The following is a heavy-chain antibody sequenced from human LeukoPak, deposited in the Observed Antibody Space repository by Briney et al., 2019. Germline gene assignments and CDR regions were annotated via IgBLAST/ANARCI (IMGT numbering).Heavy chain of an antibody. Sequence: ASVKVSCKASGYTFTSYYMHWVRQAPGQGLEWMGIINPSGGSTSYTQKFQGRVTMTRDTSTSTVYMELSSLRSEDTAVYYCAREPYYYDSSGYHPEYYFDYWGQGTLVTVSS. CDR3: AREPYYYDSSGYHPEYYFDY. D-gene: IGHD3-22*01. J-gene: IGHJ4*02. V-gene: IGHV1-46*01. CDR2: INPSGGST. CDR1: GYTFTSYY.